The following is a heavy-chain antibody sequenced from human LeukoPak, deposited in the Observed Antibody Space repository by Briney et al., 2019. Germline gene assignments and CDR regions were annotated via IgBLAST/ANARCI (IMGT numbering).Heavy chain of an antibody. Sequence: SETLSLTCAVYGGSFSGYYWNWIRQPPGKGLEWIGEINHSGSTNYNPSLKSRVTISVDTSKNQFSLRLTSVTAADTAVYYCARGVGLTQGGAFDFWGQGTLVTVSS. D-gene: IGHD3-16*01. CDR3: ARGVGLTQGGAFDF. J-gene: IGHJ4*02. CDR2: INHSGST. CDR1: GGSFSGYY. V-gene: IGHV4-34*01.